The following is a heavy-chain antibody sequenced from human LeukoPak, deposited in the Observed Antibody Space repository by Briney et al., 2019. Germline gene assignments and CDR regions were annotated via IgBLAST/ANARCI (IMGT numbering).Heavy chain of an antibody. CDR1: DGSLINYY. Sequence: SETLSLTCGVYDGSLINYYCHWIRQALGKGLEWIGEISHGGITKHNPSLKSRVTMSQDTSKRQFSLKMNSMTAADTGVYYCGIFMDVVPGSMSWGLGTLVTVSS. D-gene: IGHD2-2*01. CDR2: ISHGGIT. J-gene: IGHJ4*02. V-gene: IGHV4-34*01. CDR3: GIFMDVVPGSMS.